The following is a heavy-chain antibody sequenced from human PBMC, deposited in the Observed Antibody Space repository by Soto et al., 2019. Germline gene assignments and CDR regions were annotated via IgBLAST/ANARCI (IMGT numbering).Heavy chain of an antibody. D-gene: IGHD1-26*01. J-gene: IGHJ4*02. CDR2: IIPIFGTA. V-gene: IGHV1-69*13. Sequence: ASVKVSCKASGGTFSSYAISWVRQAPGQGLEWMGGIIPIFGTANYAQKFQGRVTITADESTSTAYMELSSLRSEDTAVYYCARDRRRGGSYPYYFDYWGQGTLVTVYS. CDR1: GGTFSSYA. CDR3: ARDRRRGGSYPYYFDY.